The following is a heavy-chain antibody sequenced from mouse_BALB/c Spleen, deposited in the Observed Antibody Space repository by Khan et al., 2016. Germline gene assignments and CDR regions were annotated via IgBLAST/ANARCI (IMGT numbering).Heavy chain of an antibody. CDR3: ARDNYAMDY. V-gene: IGHV7-3*02. CDR1: GFTFTDYY. CDR2: IRNKANGYTT. Sequence: EVELVESGGGLIQPGDSLRLSCATSGFTFTDYYMSWVRQPPGKALEWLGFIRNKANGYTTAYSASVKGRFTISRDNSQSILYLQMNTLRADDSATYYCARDNYAMDYWGQGTSVTVSS. J-gene: IGHJ4*01.